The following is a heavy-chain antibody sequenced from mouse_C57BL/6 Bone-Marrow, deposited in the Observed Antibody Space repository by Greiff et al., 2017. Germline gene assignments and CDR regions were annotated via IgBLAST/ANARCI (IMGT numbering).Heavy chain of an antibody. V-gene: IGHV5-4*03. CDR3: TSTCYFDY. CDR1: GFTFSSYA. J-gene: IGHJ2*01. Sequence: EVKLMESGGGLVKPGGSLKLSCAASGFTFSSYAMSWVRQTPEKRLEWVATISDGGSYTYYPDNVKGRFTISRDNAKNNLYLQMSHLESEDTAMYYCTSTCYFDYWGQGTTLTVTS. CDR2: ISDGGSYT.